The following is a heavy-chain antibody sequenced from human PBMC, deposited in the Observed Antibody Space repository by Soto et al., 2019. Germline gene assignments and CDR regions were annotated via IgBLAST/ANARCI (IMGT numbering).Heavy chain of an antibody. V-gene: IGHV1-2*02. CDR3: ARDPSPYTSGWYGIDF. CDR2: ISPKSGAI. Sequence: ASVKVSCKASGYSLIDYYTHWVRQAPGQGLEWMGRISPKSGAINYAQKFQGRVTLTWDTSLNTAYMELGSLRSEDTAMYYCARDPSPYTSGWYGIDFWGHGTLVTVSS. D-gene: IGHD6-19*01. J-gene: IGHJ4*01. CDR1: GYSLIDYY.